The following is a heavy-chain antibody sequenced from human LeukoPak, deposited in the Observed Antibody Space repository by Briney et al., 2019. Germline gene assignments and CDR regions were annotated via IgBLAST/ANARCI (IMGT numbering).Heavy chain of an antibody. D-gene: IGHD6-13*01. CDR1: GLTLSGYA. J-gene: IGHJ5*02. CDR2: ISDDGSEK. V-gene: IGHV3-30*04. CDR3: ARDRIAAPSTDWFEH. Sequence: GGSLRLSCAASGLTLSGYALNWVRQAPGKGLEGGAVISDDGSEKYYADSVKGRFTISRDASKNTFSLQMNSLRGEDTAVYYCARDRIAAPSTDWFEHWGQGTLVTVSS.